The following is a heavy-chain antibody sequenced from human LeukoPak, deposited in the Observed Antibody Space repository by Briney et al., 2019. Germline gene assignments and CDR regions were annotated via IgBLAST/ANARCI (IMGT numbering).Heavy chain of an antibody. CDR1: GYTFTGYY. D-gene: IGHD4-23*01. J-gene: IGHJ4*02. CDR3: ARTGGVRPTTVVRTPFDY. CDR2: INPNSGGT. Sequence: ASVKVSCKASGYTFTGYYMHWVRQAPGQGLEWMGWINPNSGGTNYAQKFQGRVTMTRDTSISTAYMELSRLRSDDTAVYYCARTGGVRPTTVVRTPFDYWGQGTLVTVSS. V-gene: IGHV1-2*02.